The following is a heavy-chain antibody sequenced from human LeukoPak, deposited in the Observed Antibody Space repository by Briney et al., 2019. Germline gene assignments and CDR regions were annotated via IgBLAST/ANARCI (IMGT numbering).Heavy chain of an antibody. Sequence: PGGSLRLSCAASGFTFSSYAMSWVRQAPGKGLEWVSAISGSGGSTYYADSVKGRFTISRDNSKNTLYLQMNSLRAEDTAVYYCAKDPRFLEWLLFGYYFDYWGQGTLVTVSS. CDR2: ISGSGGST. V-gene: IGHV3-23*01. CDR3: AKDPRFLEWLLFGYYFDY. D-gene: IGHD3-3*01. CDR1: GFTFSSYA. J-gene: IGHJ4*02.